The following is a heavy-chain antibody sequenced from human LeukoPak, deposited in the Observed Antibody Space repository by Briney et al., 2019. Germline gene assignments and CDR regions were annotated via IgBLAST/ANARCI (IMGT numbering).Heavy chain of an antibody. J-gene: IGHJ4*02. CDR3: AKGVEMATIGTFDY. D-gene: IGHD5-24*01. Sequence: GGSLRLSCAASGFTFDDYAMHWVRQAPGKGLEWVSGISWNSGSIGYADSVKGRFTISRDNAKNSLYLQMNSLRAEDMALYYCAKGVEMATIGTFDYWGQGTLVTVSS. V-gene: IGHV3-9*03. CDR1: GFTFDDYA. CDR2: ISWNSGSI.